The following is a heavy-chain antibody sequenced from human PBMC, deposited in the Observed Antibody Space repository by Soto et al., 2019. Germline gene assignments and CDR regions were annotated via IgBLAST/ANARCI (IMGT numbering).Heavy chain of an antibody. Sequence: SVKVSCKASGGTFSSYAISWVRQAPGQGLEWMGGIIPIFGTANYAQKFQGRVTITADESTSTAYMELSSLRSEDTAVYYCARAPDGYNSGPNFDYWGQGTLVTVSS. J-gene: IGHJ4*02. V-gene: IGHV1-69*13. CDR1: GGTFSSYA. D-gene: IGHD5-12*01. CDR2: IIPIFGTA. CDR3: ARAPDGYNSGPNFDY.